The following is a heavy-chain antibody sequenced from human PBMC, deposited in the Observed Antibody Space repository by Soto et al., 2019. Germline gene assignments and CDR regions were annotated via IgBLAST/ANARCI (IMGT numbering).Heavy chain of an antibody. CDR2: IYHSGST. Sequence: QLQLQESGSGLVKPSQTLSLTCAVSGGSISSGGYSWSWIRQPPGKGLEWIGYIYHSGSTYYNPSLKRRGTISVDRSKNQVSLKLSSVTAADTAVYYCARGYCSGGSCYSDYYGMDVWGQGTTVTVSS. J-gene: IGHJ6*02. D-gene: IGHD2-15*01. V-gene: IGHV4-30-2*01. CDR1: GGSISSGGYS. CDR3: ARGYCSGGSCYSDYYGMDV.